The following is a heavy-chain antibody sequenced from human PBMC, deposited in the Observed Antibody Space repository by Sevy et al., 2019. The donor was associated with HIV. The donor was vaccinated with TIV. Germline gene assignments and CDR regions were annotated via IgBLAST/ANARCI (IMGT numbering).Heavy chain of an antibody. CDR2: ISGSGGST. V-gene: IGHV3-23*01. CDR1: GFTFSSYA. CDR3: AKIQYSSSWYGMDV. J-gene: IGHJ6*02. D-gene: IGHD6-6*01. Sequence: GGYLRLSCAASGFTFSSYAMSWVRQAPGKGLEWVSAISGSGGSTYYADSVKGRFTISRDNSKNTLYLQMNSLRAEDTAVYYCAKIQYSSSWYGMDVWGQGTMVTVSS.